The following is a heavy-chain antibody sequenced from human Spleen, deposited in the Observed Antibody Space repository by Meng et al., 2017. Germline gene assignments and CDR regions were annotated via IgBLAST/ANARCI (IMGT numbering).Heavy chain of an antibody. CDR3: ARGTPGRSYCDY. V-gene: IGHV1-18*01. J-gene: IGHJ4*02. CDR1: HYTFTGYG. CDR2: LGAHPGDT. D-gene: IGHD3-10*01. Sequence: QVQVVQSGAEVKRPGASVKVSCKASHYTFTGYGVSWFRQAPGQGLEWMAWLGAHPGDTSHAPKFLGRVTVTADTATATAYMELRSLTFDDTAVYYCARGTPGRSYCDYWGLGTLVTVSS.